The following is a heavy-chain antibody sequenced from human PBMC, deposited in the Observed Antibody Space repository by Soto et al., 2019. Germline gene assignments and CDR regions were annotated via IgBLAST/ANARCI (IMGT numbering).Heavy chain of an antibody. CDR3: AKSGFPGYSYGSAFDY. D-gene: IGHD5-18*01. J-gene: IGHJ4*02. CDR2: ISGSGGST. Sequence: EVQLLESGGGLVQPGGSLRLSCAASGFTFNSYAMSWVRQAPGKGLEWVSAISGSGGSTYYADSVKGRFTISRDNSKNTLYLQMNSLRAEDTAVYYCAKSGFPGYSYGSAFDYWGQGTLVTVSS. CDR1: GFTFNSYA. V-gene: IGHV3-23*01.